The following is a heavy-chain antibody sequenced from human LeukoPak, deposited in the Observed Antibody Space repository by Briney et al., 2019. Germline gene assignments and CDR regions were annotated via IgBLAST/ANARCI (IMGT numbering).Heavy chain of an antibody. V-gene: IGHV3-21*01. J-gene: IGHJ3*02. CDR2: ISSGSSYT. CDR1: GFTFSSYS. Sequence: PGGSLRLSCAASGFTFSSYSMNWVRQAPGKGLEWVSSISSGSSYTYYGDSVKGRFTISKDNTKKSLYLQMNSLRAEDTAVYYCARDDQGSSWYLGHSDAFDIWGQGTMVTV. D-gene: IGHD6-13*01. CDR3: ARDDQGSSWYLGHSDAFDI.